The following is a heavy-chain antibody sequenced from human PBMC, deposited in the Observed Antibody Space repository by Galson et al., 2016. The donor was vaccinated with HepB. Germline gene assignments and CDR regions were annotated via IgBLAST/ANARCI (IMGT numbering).Heavy chain of an antibody. J-gene: IGHJ6*02. CDR1: GGTFSSHA. Sequence: SVKVSCKASGGTFSSHAISWVRQAPGQGLEWMGGTIPIFGTANYAQKFQGRVTITADKSTSTAYMELGSLRSKDTAMYYCAKALGGQNYYYGMDVWGPGTTVTVFS. V-gene: IGHV1-69*06. CDR3: AKALGGQNYYYGMDV. CDR2: TIPIFGTA. D-gene: IGHD3-10*01.